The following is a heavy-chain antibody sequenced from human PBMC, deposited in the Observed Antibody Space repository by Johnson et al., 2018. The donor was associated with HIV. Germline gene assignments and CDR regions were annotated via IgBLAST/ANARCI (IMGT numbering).Heavy chain of an antibody. D-gene: IGHD6-13*01. J-gene: IGHJ3*02. CDR1: RFTFSSYD. Sequence: VLLVESGGGLVQPGGSLRLSCAASRFTFSSYDMHWVRQATGKGLEWVSAIGTAGDTYYPGSVKGRFTISRENAKNSLYLQMNSLRAGDTAVYYCARGKGAAAAEAFDIWGQGTMVTVSS. CDR2: IGTAGDT. V-gene: IGHV3-13*01. CDR3: ARGKGAAAAEAFDI.